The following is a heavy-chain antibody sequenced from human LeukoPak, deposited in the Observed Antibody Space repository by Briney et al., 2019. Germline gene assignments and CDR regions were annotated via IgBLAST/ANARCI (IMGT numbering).Heavy chain of an antibody. D-gene: IGHD4-17*01. CDR1: GGSISRYY. CDR3: ARHDYGDYGPFDC. Sequence: PSETLSLTCTVSGGSISRYYWSWIRQPPGEGLEWSGHIYYSGSTNYNPSLKSRVTISVDASKNQFSLKLNSVTAADTAVYYCARHDYGDYGPFDCWGQGALVTVSS. CDR2: IYYSGST. J-gene: IGHJ4*02. V-gene: IGHV4-59*08.